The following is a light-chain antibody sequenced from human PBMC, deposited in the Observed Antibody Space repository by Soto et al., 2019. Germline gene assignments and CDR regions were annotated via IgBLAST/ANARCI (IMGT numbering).Light chain of an antibody. Sequence: ESVLTQSKATLSLSPGERATLSCRASQSVTTGSVAWYQQRPGQPPRLLIYGTSNRATGIPDRFSGSGSETDFTLTISRLEPEDFAVYFCQQSGVSLYTFGHGTNVDI. CDR3: QQSGVSLYT. CDR2: GTS. J-gene: IGKJ2*01. CDR1: QSVTTGS. V-gene: IGKV3-20*01.